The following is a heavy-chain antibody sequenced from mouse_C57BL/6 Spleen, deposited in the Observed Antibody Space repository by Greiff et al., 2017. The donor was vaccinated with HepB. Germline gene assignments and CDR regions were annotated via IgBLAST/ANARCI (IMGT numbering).Heavy chain of an antibody. CDR2: IDPNSGGT. Sequence: QVQLQQPGAELVKPGASVKLSCKVSGYTFTSYWMHWVKQRPGRGLEWIGRIDPNSGGTKYNEKFKSKATLTVDKPSSTAYMQLSSLTSEDSAVYYCARITTVVDYYAMDYWGQGTSVTVSS. CDR1: GYTFTSYW. D-gene: IGHD1-1*01. J-gene: IGHJ4*01. V-gene: IGHV1-72*01. CDR3: ARITTVVDYYAMDY.